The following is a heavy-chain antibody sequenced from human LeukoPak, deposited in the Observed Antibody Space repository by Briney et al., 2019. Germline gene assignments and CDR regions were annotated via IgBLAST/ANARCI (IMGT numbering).Heavy chain of an antibody. Sequence: GGSLRLSCAASGFTFSSYSMNWVRQAPGKGLEWVSSISSSSYIYYADSVKGRFTISRDNAKNSLYLQMNSLRAEDTAVYYCARDPRRDGYSYFDYWGQGTLVTVSS. J-gene: IGHJ4*02. CDR2: ISSSSYI. V-gene: IGHV3-21*01. D-gene: IGHD5-24*01. CDR3: ARDPRRDGYSYFDY. CDR1: GFTFSSYS.